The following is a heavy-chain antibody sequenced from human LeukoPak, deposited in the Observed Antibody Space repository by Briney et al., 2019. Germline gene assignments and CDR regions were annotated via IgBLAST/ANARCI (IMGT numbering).Heavy chain of an antibody. Sequence: TVKVSCKASGYTFTSYYMHWVRQAPGQGLEWMGIINPGGGSTSYAQKFQGRVTMTRDTSTSTVYMELSSLRSEDTAVYYCARALLPTVAVAGEGFDPWGQGTLVTVSS. J-gene: IGHJ5*02. D-gene: IGHD6-19*01. CDR3: ARALLPTVAVAGEGFDP. CDR2: INPGGGST. CDR1: GYTFTSYY. V-gene: IGHV1-46*01.